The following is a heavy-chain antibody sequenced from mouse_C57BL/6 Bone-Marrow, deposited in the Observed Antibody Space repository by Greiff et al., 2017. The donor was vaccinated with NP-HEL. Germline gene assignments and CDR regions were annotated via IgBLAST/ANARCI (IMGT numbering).Heavy chain of an antibody. D-gene: IGHD3-2*02. CDR1: GYTFTSYW. V-gene: IGHV1-53*01. CDR3: ARYRQLMLPDYFDY. CDR2: INPSNGGT. J-gene: IGHJ2*01. Sequence: QVQLQQPGTELVKPGASVKLSCKASGYTFTSYWMHWVKQRPGHGLEWIGNINPSNGGTNYNEKFKSKATLTVDKSSSTAYMQLSSLTSEDSAVYYCARYRQLMLPDYFDYWGQGTTLTVSS.